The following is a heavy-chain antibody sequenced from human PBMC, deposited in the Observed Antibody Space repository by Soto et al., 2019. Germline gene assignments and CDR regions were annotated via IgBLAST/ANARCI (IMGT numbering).Heavy chain of an antibody. Sequence: QVQLVESGGGVVQPGRSLRLSCAASGFTFSSYGMHWVRQAPGKGLEWVAVIWYDGSNKYYADSVKGRFTISRDNSKNTLYLQMNSLRAEDTAVYYCARDDSSFYYYYGMDVWGQGTTVIVSS. J-gene: IGHJ6*02. CDR3: ARDDSSFYYYYGMDV. CDR1: GFTFSSYG. D-gene: IGHD6-6*01. V-gene: IGHV3-33*01. CDR2: IWYDGSNK.